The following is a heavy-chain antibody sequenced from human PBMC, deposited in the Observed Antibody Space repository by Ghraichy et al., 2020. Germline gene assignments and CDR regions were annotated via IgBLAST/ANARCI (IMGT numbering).Heavy chain of an antibody. CDR3: ARAVPSGHGHFDF. Sequence: ASVKVSCKPSGYIFSSYDVNWVRQATGQGLEWMGWVNPTSGDTGYPQKFQGRLTMTRDTSINTAYMELSSLTSEDTAVYYCARAVPSGHGHFDFWGQGTLVTVSS. CDR1: GYIFSSYD. CDR2: VNPTSGDT. V-gene: IGHV1-8*01. D-gene: IGHD2-15*01. J-gene: IGHJ4*02.